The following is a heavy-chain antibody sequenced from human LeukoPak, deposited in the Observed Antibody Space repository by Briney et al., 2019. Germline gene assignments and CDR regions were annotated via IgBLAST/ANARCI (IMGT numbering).Heavy chain of an antibody. Sequence: GASVKVSCKASGYTFTSYDINWVRQATGQGLEWMGWMNPNSGNTGYAQKFQGRVSITRDKSASTAYMELSSLRSEDTAVYYCARAQGAYDFAAFDIWGQGTVVIVSS. CDR3: ARAQGAYDFAAFDI. J-gene: IGHJ3*02. D-gene: IGHD5-12*01. CDR1: GYTFTSYD. V-gene: IGHV1-8*01. CDR2: MNPNSGNT.